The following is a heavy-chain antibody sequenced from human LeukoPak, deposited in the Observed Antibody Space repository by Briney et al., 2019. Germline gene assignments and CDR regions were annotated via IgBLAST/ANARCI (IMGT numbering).Heavy chain of an antibody. V-gene: IGHV1-2*06. Sequence: ASVKVSCKAAGYTFTGYYMFWVRQAPGQGLEWMGRINPNSGGTNYAQKFQGRVTMTRDTSISTAYMELSRLRSDGTAVYCCARGYCSGGSCYSVENWFDPWGQGTLVTVSS. CDR2: INPNSGGT. CDR3: ARGYCSGGSCYSVENWFDP. D-gene: IGHD2-15*01. J-gene: IGHJ5*02. CDR1: GYTFTGYY.